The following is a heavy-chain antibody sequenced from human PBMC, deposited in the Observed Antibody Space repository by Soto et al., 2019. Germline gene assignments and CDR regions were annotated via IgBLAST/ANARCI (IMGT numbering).Heavy chain of an antibody. CDR2: IHDTATT. J-gene: IGHJ4*02. CDR3: ASQYYDFSSGALDF. CDR1: GGSISSDDYY. Sequence: QVQLQESGPGLVQPSQTLSLTCTVSGGSISSDDYYWTWVRQPPGKGLEWIGNIHDTATTSYNPSLKSRLILSVDTSSNQLSLRLKSVTATDTAVYFCASQYYDFSSGALDFWGQGILVPVSS. V-gene: IGHV4-30-4*01. D-gene: IGHD3-3*01.